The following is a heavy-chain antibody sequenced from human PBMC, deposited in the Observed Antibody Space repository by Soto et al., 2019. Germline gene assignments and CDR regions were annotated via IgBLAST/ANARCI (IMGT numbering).Heavy chain of an antibody. V-gene: IGHV3-43D*04. D-gene: IGHD1-26*01. CDR3: AKVRGATTSHYYYGMDV. J-gene: IGHJ6*02. Sequence: PGGSLRLSCAASGFTFDGYAMHWVRQAPGKGLEWVSLISWDGGSTYYADSVKGRFTISRDNSKNSLYLQMNSLRAEDTALYYCAKVRGATTSHYYYGMDVWGQGTTVTVSS. CDR2: ISWDGGST. CDR1: GFTFDGYA.